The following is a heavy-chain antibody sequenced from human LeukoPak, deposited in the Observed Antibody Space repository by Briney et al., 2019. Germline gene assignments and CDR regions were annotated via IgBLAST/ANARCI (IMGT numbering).Heavy chain of an antibody. Sequence: SETLSLTCTVSGGSISSYYWSWIRQPAGKGLEWIGRIYTSGSTDYNPSLKSRVTISVDTSKNQFSLKLSSVTAADTAVYYCARDPLWLLWKVFDYWGQGTLVTVSS. CDR2: IYTSGST. V-gene: IGHV4-4*07. CDR1: GGSISSYY. CDR3: ARDPLWLLWKVFDY. D-gene: IGHD5-18*01. J-gene: IGHJ4*02.